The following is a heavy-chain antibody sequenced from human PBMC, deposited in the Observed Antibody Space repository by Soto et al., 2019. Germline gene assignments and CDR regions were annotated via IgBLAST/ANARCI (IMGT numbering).Heavy chain of an antibody. J-gene: IGHJ6*02. V-gene: IGHV3-30-3*01. D-gene: IGHD6-19*01. CDR1: GFTFNYYP. Sequence: QMQLVESGGGVVQPGESLRLSCAASGFTFNYYPMHWVRQTPGKGLEWVAVISFDGSNKYYADSVTGRFTISRDNSKIMLDLQMNSLRAVYAAVYYCARLPGALVAVLYIYPLDGREAMSDVDVWGQGTTVSFS. CDR3: ARLPGALVAVLYIYPLDGREAMSDVDV. CDR2: ISFDGSNK.